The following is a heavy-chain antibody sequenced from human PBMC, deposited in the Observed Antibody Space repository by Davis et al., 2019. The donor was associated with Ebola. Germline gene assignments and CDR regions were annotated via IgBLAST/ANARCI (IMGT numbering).Heavy chain of an antibody. J-gene: IGHJ4*02. Sequence: SETLSLTCAVYGGSFSGYYWSWIRQPPGKGLEWIGEINHSGSTNYNASLKSRVTISVDTSKNQFSLKLSSVTAADTAVYYCARGYLKYYYDSSGLNYWGQGTLVTVSS. CDR3: ARGYLKYYYDSSGLNY. CDR1: GGSFSGYY. CDR2: INHSGST. V-gene: IGHV4-34*01. D-gene: IGHD3-22*01.